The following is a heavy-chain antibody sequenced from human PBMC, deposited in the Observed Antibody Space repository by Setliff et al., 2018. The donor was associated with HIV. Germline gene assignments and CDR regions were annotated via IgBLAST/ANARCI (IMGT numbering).Heavy chain of an antibody. V-gene: IGHV4-59*04. CDR2: IYQSGSA. CDR3: ASRVYYYDSSGYLREEGFDP. D-gene: IGHD3-22*01. J-gene: IGHJ5*02. Sequence: PSETLSLTCVISGGSMGSHYWSWIRQSPGKGLEWIGYIYQSGSAGYNPSLKSRVIMSVDTTKNQFSLKLSSVTAADAAVYYCASRVYYYDSSGYLREEGFDPWGQGTLVTVSS. CDR1: GGSMGSHY.